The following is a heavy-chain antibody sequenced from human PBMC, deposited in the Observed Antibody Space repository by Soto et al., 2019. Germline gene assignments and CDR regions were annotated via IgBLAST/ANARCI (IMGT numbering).Heavy chain of an antibody. CDR3: ARDQGGYYGSGNDY. CDR1: GGTFSSYT. D-gene: IGHD3-10*01. CDR2: IIPILGIA. Sequence: SVKVSCKASGGTFSSYTISWVRQAPGQGLEWMGRIIPILGIANYAQKFQGRVTITADKSTSTAYMELNSLRVEDTAVYYCARDQGGYYGSGNDYWGQGILVTVSS. V-gene: IGHV1-69*04. J-gene: IGHJ4*02.